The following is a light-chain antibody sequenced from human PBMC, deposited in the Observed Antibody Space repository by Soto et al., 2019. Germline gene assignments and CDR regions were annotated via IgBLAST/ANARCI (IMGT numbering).Light chain of an antibody. CDR3: QQYDNWPWT. Sequence: ENVLTQSPGTLSLYPGERATLSCRASQSVSSSYLAWYQQKPGQAPRLLIHGASTRAPGFPARFSGSGSGTDFTLTISSLQSEDFAVYYCQQYDNWPWTFGQGTKVDVK. CDR2: GAS. CDR1: QSVSSSY. J-gene: IGKJ1*01. V-gene: IGKV3-15*01.